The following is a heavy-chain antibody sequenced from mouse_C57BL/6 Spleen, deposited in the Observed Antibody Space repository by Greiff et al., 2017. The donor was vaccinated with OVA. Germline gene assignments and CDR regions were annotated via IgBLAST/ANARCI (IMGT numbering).Heavy chain of an antibody. Sequence: QVQLQQSGAELVRPGASVTLSCKASGYTFTDYEMHWVKQTPVHGLEWIGAIDPETGGTAYNQKFKGKAILTADKSSSTAYMELRSLTSEDSAVYYCTREDYYGSSHYFDYGGQGTTLTVSS. CDR3: TREDYYGSSHYFDY. V-gene: IGHV1-15*01. CDR2: IDPETGGT. CDR1: GYTFTDYE. D-gene: IGHD1-1*01. J-gene: IGHJ2*01.